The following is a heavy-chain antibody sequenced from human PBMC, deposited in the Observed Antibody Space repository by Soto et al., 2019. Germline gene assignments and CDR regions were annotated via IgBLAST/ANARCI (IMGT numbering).Heavy chain of an antibody. Sequence: QVLLVQSSAEVKKPGSSVKVSCKASGGTFTSTAFSWVRQAPGQGLEXXGGIIPVLGTPNYAQKFQARLTVTADASTTTVHMELSSLRSDDTAVYYCASSAGLDHLLNYYGLNVWGQGTTVTVSS. CDR3: ASSAGLDHLLNYYGLNV. V-gene: IGHV1-69*01. CDR2: IIPVLGTP. CDR1: GGTFTSTA. D-gene: IGHD6-13*01. J-gene: IGHJ6*02.